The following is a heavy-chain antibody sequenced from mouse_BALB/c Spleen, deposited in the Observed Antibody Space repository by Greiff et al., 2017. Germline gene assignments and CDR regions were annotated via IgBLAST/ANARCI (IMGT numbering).Heavy chain of an antibody. CDR2: IYPSDSYT. V-gene: IGHV1-69*02. J-gene: IGHJ4*01. CDR3: TRPNNYYYAMDY. CDR1: GYTFTSYW. D-gene: IGHD5-2*01. Sequence: QVQLQQPGAELVRPGASVKLSCKASGYTFTSYWINWVKQRPGQGLEWIGNIYPSDSYTNYNQKFKDKATLTVVKSSSTAYMQLSSPTSEDSAVYYCTRPNNYYYAMDYWGQGTSVTVSS.